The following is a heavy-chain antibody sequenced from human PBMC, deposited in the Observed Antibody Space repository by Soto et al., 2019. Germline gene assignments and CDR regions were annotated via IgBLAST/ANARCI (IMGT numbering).Heavy chain of an antibody. D-gene: IGHD1-1*01. CDR3: ARGRYGDY. CDR1: GYTFTTYG. Sequence: QVHLVQSGAEVKKPGASVKVSCKASGYTFTTYGIHWVRQAPGQGLEWMGWISAHNGNTDYAQKFQGRVNVTRDTSTSTAYMELSILRSDVTSVDYLARGRYGDYWGQGALVNVSS. J-gene: IGHJ4*02. CDR2: ISAHNGNT. V-gene: IGHV1-18*01.